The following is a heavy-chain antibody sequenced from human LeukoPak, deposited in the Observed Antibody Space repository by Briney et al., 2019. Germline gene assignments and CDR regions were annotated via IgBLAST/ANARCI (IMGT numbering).Heavy chain of an antibody. D-gene: IGHD3-22*01. CDR1: GFPFSSHG. Sequence: PGGSLRLSCAASGFPFSSHGMNWVRQAPGKGLEWISSINSSGSYMYYADSVKGRFTISRDNSKNTLYLQMNSLRAEDTAVYYCAKDPTGESGYYYLGFDYWGQGTLVTVSS. CDR2: INSSGSYM. V-gene: IGHV3-21*04. J-gene: IGHJ4*02. CDR3: AKDPTGESGYYYLGFDY.